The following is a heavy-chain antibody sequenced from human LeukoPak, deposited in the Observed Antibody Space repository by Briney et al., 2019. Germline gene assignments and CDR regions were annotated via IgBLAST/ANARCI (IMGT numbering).Heavy chain of an antibody. CDR2: IYSDNT. D-gene: IGHD2/OR15-2a*01. CDR3: ARDFYDGFALDY. CDR1: GFTFSSYA. V-gene: IGHV3-23*03. J-gene: IGHJ4*02. Sequence: PGGSLRLSCAASGFTFSSYAMSWVRQAPGKGLEWVSFIYSDNTHYSDSVKGRFTISRDNSKNTLYLQMDNLRAEDTGVYYCARDFYDGFALDYWGQGTLVTVSS.